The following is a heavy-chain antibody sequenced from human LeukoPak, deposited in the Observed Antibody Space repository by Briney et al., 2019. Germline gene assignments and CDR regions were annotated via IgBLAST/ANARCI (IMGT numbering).Heavy chain of an antibody. D-gene: IGHD3-10*01. Sequence: PSETLSLTCTVSGDSISSYYWSWIRQPAGKGLEWIGRIYNSGSTNYNTNYNPSLTSRVTMSVDTSKNQFSLKLNSVSAADTTVYFCARAIWYGSGTTAFDYWGQGTLVTVSP. CDR1: GDSISSYY. CDR2: IYNSGST. J-gene: IGHJ4*02. V-gene: IGHV4-4*07. CDR3: ARAIWYGSGTTAFDY.